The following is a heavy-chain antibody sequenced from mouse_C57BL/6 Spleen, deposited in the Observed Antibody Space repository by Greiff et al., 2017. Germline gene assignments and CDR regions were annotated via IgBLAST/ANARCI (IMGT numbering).Heavy chain of an antibody. J-gene: IGHJ4*01. D-gene: IGHD1-1*01. CDR1: GYSFTGYF. CDR2: INPYNGDT. Sequence: LQESGPELVKPGDSVKISCKASGYSFTGYFMNWVMQSHGKSLEWIGRINPYNGDTFYNQKFKGKATLTVDKSSSTAHMELRSLTSEDSAVYYCASYYGRDYAMDYWGQGTSVTVSS. V-gene: IGHV1-20*01. CDR3: ASYYGRDYAMDY.